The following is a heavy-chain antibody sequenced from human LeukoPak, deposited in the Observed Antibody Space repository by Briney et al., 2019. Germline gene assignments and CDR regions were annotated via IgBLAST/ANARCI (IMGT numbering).Heavy chain of an antibody. CDR1: GDSISSYY. D-gene: IGHD3-3*02. CDR2: IYYTGST. V-gene: IGHV4-59*01. Sequence: SETLSLTCTVSGDSISSYYWTWIRQPPGKGLEWSGYIYYTGSTNYNPSLKSRVTISVDTSKNQFSLKLNSVTAADTAVYYCAASPRRALANWFDPWGQGTLVTVSS. J-gene: IGHJ5*02. CDR3: AASPRRALANWFDP.